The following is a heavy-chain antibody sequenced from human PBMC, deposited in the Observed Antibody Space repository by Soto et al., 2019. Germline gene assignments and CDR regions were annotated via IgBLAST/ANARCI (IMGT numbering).Heavy chain of an antibody. CDR2: IYHSGST. D-gene: IGHD3-22*01. CDR1: GGSISSYY. CDR3: ARVGYYDSSGYYYFDD. Sequence: SETLSLTCTVSGGSISSYYWSWIRQPPGKGLEWIGYIYHSGSTNYNPSLKSRVTISVDTSKNQFSLKLTSVTAADTAVYYCARVGYYDSSGYYYFDDWGQGTLVTVSS. J-gene: IGHJ4*02. V-gene: IGHV4-59*01.